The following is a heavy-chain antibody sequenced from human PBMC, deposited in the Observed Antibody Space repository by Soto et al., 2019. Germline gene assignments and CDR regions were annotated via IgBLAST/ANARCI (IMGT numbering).Heavy chain of an antibody. D-gene: IGHD3-9*01. V-gene: IGHV3-48*02. CDR2: ISSSSSTI. J-gene: IGHJ5*02. CDR1: GFTFSSYS. Sequence: GGSLRLSCAASGFTFSSYSMNWVRQAPGKGLEWVSYISSSSSTIYYADSVKGRFTISRDNAKNSLYLQMNSLRDEDTAVYYCAREPHLTGSTNWFDLWGQGTLVTVSS. CDR3: AREPHLTGSTNWFDL.